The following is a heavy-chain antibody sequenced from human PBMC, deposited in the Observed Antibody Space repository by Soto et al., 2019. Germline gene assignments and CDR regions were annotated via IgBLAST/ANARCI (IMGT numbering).Heavy chain of an antibody. J-gene: IGHJ4*02. Sequence: QVQLVESGGGVVQPGRSLRLSCAVSGFIFKNYTLNWVRQAPGKGLEWVASITRDGYNKYYADSVKGRFTISRDNSKNTLSLQMTALRVEDSSVYYCTMSSGGSSSVGMDYWGPGTLVTVSS. CDR3: TMSSGGSSSVGMDY. D-gene: IGHD6-6*01. V-gene: IGHV3-30*04. CDR2: ITRDGYNK. CDR1: GFIFKNYT.